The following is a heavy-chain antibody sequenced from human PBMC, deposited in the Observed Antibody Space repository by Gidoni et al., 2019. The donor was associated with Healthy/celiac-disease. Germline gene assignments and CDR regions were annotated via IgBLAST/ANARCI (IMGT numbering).Heavy chain of an antibody. CDR1: SRSFSGYY. J-gene: IGHJ4*02. D-gene: IGHD3-3*01. CDR2: INHSGST. Sequence: QVQLQQWGAGLLKPSETLSLTCAVYSRSFSGYYWSWIRQPPEKGLEWIGEINHSGSTNYNPSLKSRVTISVDTSKNQFSLKLSSVTAADTAVYYCARAYYDFWSGAGFDYWGQGTLVTVSS. V-gene: IGHV4-34*01. CDR3: ARAYYDFWSGAGFDY.